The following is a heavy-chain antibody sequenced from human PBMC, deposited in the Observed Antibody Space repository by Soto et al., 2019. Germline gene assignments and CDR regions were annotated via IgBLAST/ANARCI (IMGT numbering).Heavy chain of an antibody. D-gene: IGHD6-19*01. CDR1: GGSISSSSYY. CDR3: ARDLRPGIAVAVYDY. CDR2: IYYSGST. J-gene: IGHJ4*02. Sequence: SETLSLTCTVSGGSISSSSYYWGWIRQPPGKGLEWIGSIYYSGSTYYNPSLKSRVTISVDTSKNQFSLKLSSVTAADTAVYYCARDLRPGIAVAVYDYWGQGTLVTVSS. V-gene: IGHV4-39*02.